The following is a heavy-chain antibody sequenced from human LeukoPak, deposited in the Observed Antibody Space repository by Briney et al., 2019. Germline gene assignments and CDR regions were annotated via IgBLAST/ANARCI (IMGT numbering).Heavy chain of an antibody. CDR2: IDPSDSYT. D-gene: IGHD2-2*01. CDR1: GYSFTNYW. Sequence: GESLKISCKGSGYSFTNYWISWVRQMPGKGLEWMGRIDPSDSYTNYSPSFQGHVTISADKSISTAYLQWSSLKASDTAMYYCTRLSAYCSSTSCYGAFDYWGQGTLVTVSS. CDR3: TRLSAYCSSTSCYGAFDY. V-gene: IGHV5-10-1*01. J-gene: IGHJ4*02.